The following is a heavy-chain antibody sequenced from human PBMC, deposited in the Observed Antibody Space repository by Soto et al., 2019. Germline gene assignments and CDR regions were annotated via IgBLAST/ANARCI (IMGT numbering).Heavy chain of an antibody. Sequence: QVQLVESGGGLVKPGGSLRLSYAASGFTFSDYYMSWIRQAPGKGLEWVSYISSSSSYTNYADSVKGRFTISRDNAKNSLYLQMNSLRAEDTAVYYCARDLRGIAEIFDPWGQGTLVTVSS. V-gene: IGHV3-11*06. J-gene: IGHJ5*02. CDR3: ARDLRGIAEIFDP. CDR2: ISSSSSYT. CDR1: GFTFSDYY. D-gene: IGHD6-13*01.